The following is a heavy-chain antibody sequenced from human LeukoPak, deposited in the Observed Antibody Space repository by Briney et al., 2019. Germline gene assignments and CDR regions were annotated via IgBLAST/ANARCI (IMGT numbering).Heavy chain of an antibody. CDR2: IYRGGSI. V-gene: IGHV3-53*01. D-gene: IGHD5-24*01. Sequence: PGGSLKLSCAASGLTVRSNYMTWVRQAPGKGLEWVSVIYRGGSIYYADSVKGRFTISRDNSKNTLYLQMNSLRAEDTAVYYCARGGDGYNFRFSAFDIWGQGTMVTVSS. CDR1: GLTVRSNY. J-gene: IGHJ3*02. CDR3: ARGGDGYNFRFSAFDI.